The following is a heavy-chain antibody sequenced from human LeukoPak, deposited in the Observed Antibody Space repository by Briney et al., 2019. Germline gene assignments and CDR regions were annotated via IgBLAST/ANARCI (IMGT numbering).Heavy chain of an antibody. Sequence: SVKVSCKASGGTFSSYAISWVRQAPGQGLEWMGGIIPIFGTANYAQKFQGRVTITADKSTSTAHMELSSLRSEDTAVYYCARVVAAAAALGVSMDVWGKGTTVTVSS. CDR3: ARVVAAAAALGVSMDV. CDR1: GGTFSSYA. V-gene: IGHV1-69*06. J-gene: IGHJ6*04. D-gene: IGHD6-13*01. CDR2: IIPIFGTA.